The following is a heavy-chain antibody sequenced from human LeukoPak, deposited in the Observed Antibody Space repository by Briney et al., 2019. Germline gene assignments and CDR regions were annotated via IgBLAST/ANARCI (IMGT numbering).Heavy chain of an antibody. J-gene: IGHJ4*02. CDR3: ARQGPYGHYDY. CDR1: GYSFANYW. D-gene: IGHD4-17*01. CDR2: IYPTDSDT. V-gene: IGHV5-51*01. Sequence: GESLKISCKGSGYSFANYWIGLVRQMPGKGLEWMGIIYPTDSDTRYSPSFQGQVTISADKSITTAYLQWSSLKASDTAMYYCARQGPYGHYDYWGQGTLVTVSS.